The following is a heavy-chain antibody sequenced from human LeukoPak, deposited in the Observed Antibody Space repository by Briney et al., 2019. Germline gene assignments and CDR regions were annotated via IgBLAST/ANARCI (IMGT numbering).Heavy chain of an antibody. CDR2: INPNSGGT. Sequence: ASVNVSCKASGYTFTGYYMHWVRQAPGQGLEWMGWINPNSGGTNYAQKFQGWVTMTRDTSISTAYMELSRLRSDDTAVYYCALAERALSGMDLWGQGTTVTVSS. CDR1: GYTFTGYY. V-gene: IGHV1-2*04. CDR3: ALAERALSGMDL. D-gene: IGHD3-16*02. J-gene: IGHJ6*02.